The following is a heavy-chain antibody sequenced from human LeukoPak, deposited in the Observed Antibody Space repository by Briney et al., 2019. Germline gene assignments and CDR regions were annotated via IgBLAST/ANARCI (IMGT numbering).Heavy chain of an antibody. CDR3: GRYTMDVLLWFGESKSLAY. J-gene: IGHJ4*02. Sequence: PGGSLRLSCAASGFTFSDYYMSWVRQAPGKGLEWVSYISSSGSTIYYADSVKGRFTISRDNAKNSLYLQMNSLRAEDTAVYYCGRYTMDVLLWFGESKSLAYWGQGTLVTVSS. CDR2: ISSSGSTI. V-gene: IGHV3-11*01. D-gene: IGHD3-10*01. CDR1: GFTFSDYY.